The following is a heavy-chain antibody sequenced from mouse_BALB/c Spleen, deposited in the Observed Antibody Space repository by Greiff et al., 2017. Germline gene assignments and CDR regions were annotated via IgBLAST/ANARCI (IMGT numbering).Heavy chain of an antibody. V-gene: IGHV10S3*01. Sequence: GGGLVQPKGSLKLSCAASGFTFNTNAMNWVRQAPGKGLEWVARIRSKSNNYATYYADSVKDRFTISRDDSQSMLYLQMNNLKTEDTAMYYCVRDRGYGDFDYWGQGTTLTVSS. CDR3: VRDRGYGDFDY. CDR2: IRSKSNNYAT. D-gene: IGHD1-1*01. CDR1: GFTFNTNA. J-gene: IGHJ2*01.